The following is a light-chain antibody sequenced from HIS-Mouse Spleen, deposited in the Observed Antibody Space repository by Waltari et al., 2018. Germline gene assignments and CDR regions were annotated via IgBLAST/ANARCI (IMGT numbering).Light chain of an antibody. J-gene: IGLJ2*01. CDR2: EGS. CDR1: SRAVGSYNL. Sequence: QSALTQPASVSGSPGQSITISCTGTSRAVGSYNLVSWYQQHPGKAPKLMIYEGSKRPSGVSNRFSGSKSGNTASLTISGLQAEDEADYYCCSYAGSSTEVFGGGTKLTVL. CDR3: CSYAGSSTEV. V-gene: IGLV2-23*01.